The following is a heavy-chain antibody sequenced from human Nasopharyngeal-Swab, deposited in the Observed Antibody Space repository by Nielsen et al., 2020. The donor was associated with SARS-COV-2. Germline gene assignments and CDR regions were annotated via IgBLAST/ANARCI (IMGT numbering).Heavy chain of an antibody. D-gene: IGHD3-10*01. CDR2: INHSGST. V-gene: IGHV4-34*01. Sequence: SETLSLTCAVYAGSFSGYYWSWIRQLPGKGLEWIGEINHSGSTNYNPSLKSRIAISVDTSKNHFSLRLSSVTAADTAVYYCAGGRPITMVRGGKYYYAMDVWGQGTTVTVSS. CDR3: AGGRPITMVRGGKYYYAMDV. J-gene: IGHJ6*02. CDR1: AGSFSGYY.